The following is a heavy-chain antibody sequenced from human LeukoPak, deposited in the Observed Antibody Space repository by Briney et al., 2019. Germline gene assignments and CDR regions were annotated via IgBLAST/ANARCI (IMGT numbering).Heavy chain of an antibody. Sequence: PSETLSLTCAVYGGSFSGYYWSWIRQPPGKGLEWIGEINHSGSTNYNPSLKSRVTISVDTSKNQFSLTLSSVTAADTAVYYCARGPHYCSGGSCYYGAFDIWGQGTMVTVSS. CDR2: INHSGST. D-gene: IGHD2-15*01. CDR3: ARGPHYCSGGSCYYGAFDI. J-gene: IGHJ3*02. V-gene: IGHV4-34*01. CDR1: GGSFSGYY.